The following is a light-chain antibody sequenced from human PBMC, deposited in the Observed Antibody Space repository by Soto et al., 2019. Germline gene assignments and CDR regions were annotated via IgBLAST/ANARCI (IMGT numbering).Light chain of an antibody. CDR2: QAS. J-gene: IGKJ1*01. CDR1: QSISAW. CDR3: QQYGRDWT. Sequence: DIQMTQSPSTLSASVGDRVTITCRASQSISAWLAWYQHKPGKAPKLLIYQASNLESGVPSRFSGSGSGTDISLTISIKKLDHCATYYGQQYGRDWTFRQGTKVDI. V-gene: IGKV1-5*03.